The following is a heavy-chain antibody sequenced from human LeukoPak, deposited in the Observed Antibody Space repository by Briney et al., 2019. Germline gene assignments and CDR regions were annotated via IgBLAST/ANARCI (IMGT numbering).Heavy chain of an antibody. J-gene: IGHJ4*02. CDR2: ISAGADSA. CDR1: AFTFSSYA. V-gene: IGHV3-23*01. D-gene: IGHD1-26*01. CDR3: AKDGVGATSLDC. Sequence: GGSLRLSCAASAFTFSSYAMSWVRQAPGKGLEWVSAISAGADSAYYADSVQGRFTISRDNSKNTLFLQMNSLRAEDTAVYYCAKDGVGATSLDCWGQGTLVTVSS.